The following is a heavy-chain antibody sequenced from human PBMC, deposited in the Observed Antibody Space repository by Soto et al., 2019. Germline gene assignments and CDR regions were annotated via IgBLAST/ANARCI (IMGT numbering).Heavy chain of an antibody. CDR3: AKCVVGYDSSEFFDY. Sequence: PGGSLRLSCAASGFTFSSYGMHWVRQAPGKGLEWVAVISYDGSNKYYADSVKGRFTISRDNSKNTLYLQMNSLRAEDTAVYYCAKCVVGYDSSEFFDYWGQGTLVTVSS. V-gene: IGHV3-30*18. D-gene: IGHD3-22*01. CDR1: GFTFSSYG. J-gene: IGHJ4*02. CDR2: ISYDGSNK.